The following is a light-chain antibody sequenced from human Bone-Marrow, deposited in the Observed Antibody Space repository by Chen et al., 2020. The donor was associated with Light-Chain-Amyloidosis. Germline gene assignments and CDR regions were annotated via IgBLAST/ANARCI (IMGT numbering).Light chain of an antibody. V-gene: IGLV3-21*02. Sequence: SYVLTQPSSVSVAPGQTATIACGGNIGSTSVHWYQQTPGQAPLLVVYDDSDRPSGIPERLSGSTSGNTATQTISRVEAGDEADYYCQVWDRSSDRPVFGGGTKLTVL. CDR2: DDS. J-gene: IGLJ3*02. CDR3: QVWDRSSDRPV. CDR1: IGSTS.